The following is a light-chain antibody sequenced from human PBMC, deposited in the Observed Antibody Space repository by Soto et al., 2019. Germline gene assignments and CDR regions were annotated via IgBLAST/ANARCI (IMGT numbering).Light chain of an antibody. CDR2: GAS. CDR3: QQYGSSLGVT. Sequence: IVLTQSPGTLSLSPGERATLSCRASQSVSSSYLAWYQQNPGQAPRLLIYGASSRATGIPDRFSGSGSGTDFTLTISRLEPEDFAVYYCQQYGSSLGVTFGGGTKVEIK. CDR1: QSVSSSY. V-gene: IGKV3-20*01. J-gene: IGKJ4*01.